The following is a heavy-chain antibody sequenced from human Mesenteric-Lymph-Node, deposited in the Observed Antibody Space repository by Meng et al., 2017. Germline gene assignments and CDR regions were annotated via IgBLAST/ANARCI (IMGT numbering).Heavy chain of an antibody. J-gene: IGHJ4*02. CDR3: AKDVGATYFDY. CDR1: GFTVSSNY. CDR2: ISGSGGST. D-gene: IGHD1-26*01. V-gene: IGHV3-23*01. Sequence: GESLKISCAASGFTVSSNYMSWVRQAPGKGLEWVSAISGSGGSTYYADSVKGRFTISRDNSKNTLYLQMNSLRAEDTAVYYCAKDVGATYFDYWGQGTLVTVSS.